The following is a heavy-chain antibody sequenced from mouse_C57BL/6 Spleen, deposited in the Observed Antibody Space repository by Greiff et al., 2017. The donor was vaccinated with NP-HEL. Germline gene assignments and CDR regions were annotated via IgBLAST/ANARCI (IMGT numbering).Heavy chain of an antibody. V-gene: IGHV2-6-1*01. Sequence: QVQLKESGPGLVAPSQSLSITCTVSGFSLTSYGVHWVRQPPGKGLEWLVVIWSDGSTTYNSALKSRLSISKDNSKSQVFLKMNSLQTDDTAMYYCARHMEGYYYSSSDDYYAMDYWGQGTSVTVSS. J-gene: IGHJ4*01. CDR3: ARHMEGYYYSSSDDYYAMDY. CDR2: IWSDGST. CDR1: GFSLTSYG. D-gene: IGHD1-1*01.